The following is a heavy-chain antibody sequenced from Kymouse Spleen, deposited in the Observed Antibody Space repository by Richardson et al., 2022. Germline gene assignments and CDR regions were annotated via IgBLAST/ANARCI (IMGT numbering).Heavy chain of an antibody. CDR3: ASRIAARPNWFDP. J-gene: IGHJ5*02. D-gene: IGHD6-6*01. CDR2: INHSGST. V-gene: IGHV4-34*01. CDR1: GGSFSGYY. Sequence: QVQLQQWGAGLLKPSETLSLTCAVYGGSFSGYYWSWIRQPPGKGLEWIGEINHSGSTNYNPSLKSRVTISVDTSKNQFSLKLSSVTAADTAVYYCASRIAARPNWFDPWGQGTLVTVSS.